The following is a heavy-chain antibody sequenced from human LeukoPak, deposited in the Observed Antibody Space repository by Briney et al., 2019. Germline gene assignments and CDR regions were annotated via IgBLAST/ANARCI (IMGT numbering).Heavy chain of an antibody. V-gene: IGHV3-15*01. D-gene: IGHD2-21*01. Sequence: AGGSLRLSCAASGLTFNNYAMSWVRQAPGKGLEWVGRIKPKTDGETTEYAAPVKDRFSISRDDSKSMMYLQMNSLKTEDTAVYYCITPLPYSAQGGQGTLVTVSS. CDR1: GLTFNNYA. CDR2: IKPKTDGETT. CDR3: ITPLPYSAQ. J-gene: IGHJ4*02.